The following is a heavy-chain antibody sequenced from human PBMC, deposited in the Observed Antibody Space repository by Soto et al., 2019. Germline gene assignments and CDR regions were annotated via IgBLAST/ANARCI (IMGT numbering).Heavy chain of an antibody. CDR3: ARTDSSGYYFVY. CDR2: IYSSGTT. D-gene: IGHD3-22*01. V-gene: IGHV4-31*11. J-gene: IGHJ4*02. Sequence: SETLSLTCAVSGGFISSGGYYWSWIRQLPGKGLEWIGYIYSSGTTYYNPSLKSRITISVDTSKNQFSLNLSSVTAADTAVYYCARTDSSGYYFVYWGQGTLVTVSS. CDR1: GGFISSGGYY.